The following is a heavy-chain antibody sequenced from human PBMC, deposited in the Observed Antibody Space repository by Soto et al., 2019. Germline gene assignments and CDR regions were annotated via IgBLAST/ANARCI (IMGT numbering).Heavy chain of an antibody. CDR1: GFTFSDYS. CDR2: ISSSASTM. CDR3: AKLGGGSYFDY. V-gene: IGHV3-48*01. Sequence: TGGSLRLSCTASGFTFSDYSMIWVRQAPGKGLEWLSFISSSASTMYYADSVKGRFTISKDDAKNSLYLQLNSLRAEDTALYFCAKLGGGSYFDYWGQGTLVTVSS. J-gene: IGHJ4*02. D-gene: IGHD5-12*01.